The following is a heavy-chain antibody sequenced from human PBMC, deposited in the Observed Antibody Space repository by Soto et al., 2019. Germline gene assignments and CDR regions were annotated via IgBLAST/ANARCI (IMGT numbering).Heavy chain of an antibody. CDR1: GFTFSSYA. J-gene: IGHJ6*02. V-gene: IGHV3-30-3*01. CDR2: ISYDGSNK. Sequence: SLRLSCAASGFTFSSYAMHWVRQAPGKGLEWVAVISYDGSNKYYADSVKGRFTISRDNSKNTLYLQMNSLRAEDTAVYYCARDQRQLYYYYGMDVWGQGTTVTVSS. CDR3: ARDQRQLYYYYGMDV. D-gene: IGHD6-13*01.